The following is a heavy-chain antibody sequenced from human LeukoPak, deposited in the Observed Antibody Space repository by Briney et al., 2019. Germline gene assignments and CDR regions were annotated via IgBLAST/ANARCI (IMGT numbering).Heavy chain of an antibody. CDR1: GFTFSSYA. D-gene: IGHD3-10*01. CDR2: ISGSGGST. V-gene: IGHV3-23*01. CDR3: ASGSYYAYYFDY. Sequence: GGSLRLSCAASGFTFSSYAMSWVRQAPGKGLEWVSAISGSGGSTYYADSVKGRFTISRDNSKNTLYLQMNSLRAEDTAVYYCASGSYYAYYFDYWGQGTLVTVSS. J-gene: IGHJ4*02.